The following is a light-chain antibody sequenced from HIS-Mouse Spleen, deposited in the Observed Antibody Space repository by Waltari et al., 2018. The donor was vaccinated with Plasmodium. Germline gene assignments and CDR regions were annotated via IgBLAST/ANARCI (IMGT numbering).Light chain of an antibody. J-gene: IGLJ2*01. V-gene: IGLV3-1*01. Sequence: SYELTQPPSVSVSPGQTASITCSGDKLGDKYACWYQQKPGQSPVQVIYQDSKRPPGIRDRFSGSNAGNTATLTIGGTQAMDEADDDCQAWDSSTVVFGGGTKLTVL. CDR2: QDS. CDR1: KLGDKY. CDR3: QAWDSSTVV.